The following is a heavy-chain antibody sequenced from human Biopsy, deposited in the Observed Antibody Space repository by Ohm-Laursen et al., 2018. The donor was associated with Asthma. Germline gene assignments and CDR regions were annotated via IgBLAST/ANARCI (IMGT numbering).Heavy chain of an antibody. CDR1: PGSINDYY. CDR2: DHSTGST. CDR3: ARATSTWSQSGPHYFDH. D-gene: IGHD6-13*01. Sequence: SETLSLTCTVSPGSINDYYWNWIRQFPGKGLEWIGYDHSTGSTRFNPSLKSRLTISVDTSVDQGSLKLTSVTAADTAVYYCARATSTWSQSGPHYFDHWGQGTLVTVSS. J-gene: IGHJ4*02. V-gene: IGHV4-59*01.